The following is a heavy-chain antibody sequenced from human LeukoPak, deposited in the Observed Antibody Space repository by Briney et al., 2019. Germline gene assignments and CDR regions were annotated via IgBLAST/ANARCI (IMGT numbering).Heavy chain of an antibody. J-gene: IGHJ5*01. CDR2: INANSGTR. D-gene: IGHD6-19*01. CDR1: GFAFSFFA. CDR3: AKPISGGLAVTADWFDP. V-gene: IGHV3-23*01. Sequence: GGSLRLSCEASGFAFSFFAISWLRQPPGKGLEWVSTINANSGTRSYAASVRGRFTISRDNSKNTVYLQLNTLRAEDTAVYYCAKPISGGLAVTADWFDPWGQGTLVVVSS.